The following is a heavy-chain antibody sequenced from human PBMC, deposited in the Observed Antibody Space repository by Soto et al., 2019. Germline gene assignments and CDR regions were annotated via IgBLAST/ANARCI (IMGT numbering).Heavy chain of an antibody. CDR3: ARGPSGDKFDS. CDR1: GGSISTVDYW. Sequence: QVQLQESGPGLVKPSQTLSLTCTVSGGSISTVDYWWSWIRQSPDMGLEWIGHIYDGGRTYNNPSLERXXTXSXXSSKRRLSLPLSSVSAADTAVYYCARGPSGDKFDSWGQGTLVAVSS. J-gene: IGHJ4*02. D-gene: IGHD7-27*01. V-gene: IGHV4-30-4*01. CDR2: IYDGGRT.